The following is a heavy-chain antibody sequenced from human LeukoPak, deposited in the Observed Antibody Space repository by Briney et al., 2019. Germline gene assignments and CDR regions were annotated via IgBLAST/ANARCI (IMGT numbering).Heavy chain of an antibody. CDR3: ARQERGVLRFLEWLRAFDL. V-gene: IGHV4-39*01. CDR1: GGSMSSSSYY. Sequence: PSETLSLTCTVSGGSMSSSSYYWGWIHQPPGKGLEWMGSIYYSGSTYHNPSLKSRVTISVDTSKNQLSLKLSSVTAADTAVYFCARQERGVLRFLEWLRAFDLWGQGTMVTVSS. D-gene: IGHD3-3*01. CDR2: IYYSGST. J-gene: IGHJ3*01.